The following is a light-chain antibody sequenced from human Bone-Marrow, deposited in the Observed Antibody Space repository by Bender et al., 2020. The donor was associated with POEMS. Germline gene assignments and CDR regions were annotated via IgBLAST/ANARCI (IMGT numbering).Light chain of an antibody. J-gene: IGLJ1*01. CDR2: EVT. CDR3: CSYAGIDNFV. Sequence: QSALTQPPSASASPGQSVTISCTGTSIDVGNYNYVSWYQQQPGRAPKLIIYEVTKRPSGVPDRFSGSKSGNTASLTVSGLQSEDEADYFCCSYAGIDNFVFGTGTTVTVL. CDR1: SIDVGNYNY. V-gene: IGLV2-8*01.